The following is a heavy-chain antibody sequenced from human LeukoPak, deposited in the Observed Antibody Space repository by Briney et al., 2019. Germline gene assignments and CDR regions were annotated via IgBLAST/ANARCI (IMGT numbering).Heavy chain of an antibody. CDR3: ARGPYSSTHAFDI. J-gene: IGHJ3*02. Sequence: GSLRLSCAASGFTFSSYAMHWVRQAPGKGLEWVAVISYDGSNKYYADSVKGRFTISRDNSKNTLYLQMNSLRAEDTAVYYCARGPYSSTHAFDIWGQGTMVTVSS. D-gene: IGHD6-13*01. CDR2: ISYDGSNK. CDR1: GFTFSSYA. V-gene: IGHV3-30-3*01.